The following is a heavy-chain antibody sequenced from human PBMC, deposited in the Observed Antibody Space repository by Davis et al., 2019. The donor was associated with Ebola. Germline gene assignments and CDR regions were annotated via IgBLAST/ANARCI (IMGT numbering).Heavy chain of an antibody. CDR3: ARGLTAFPSYYYYYGMDV. CDR2: ISSSGSTI. D-gene: IGHD3-9*01. V-gene: IGHV3-11*04. Sequence: PGGSLRLSCAASGFTFSDHYMDWVRQAPGKGLEWVSYISSSGSTIYYADSVKGRFTISRDNAKNSLYLQMNSLRAEDTAVYYCARGLTAFPSYYYYYGMDVWGQGTTVTVSS. J-gene: IGHJ6*02. CDR1: GFTFSDHY.